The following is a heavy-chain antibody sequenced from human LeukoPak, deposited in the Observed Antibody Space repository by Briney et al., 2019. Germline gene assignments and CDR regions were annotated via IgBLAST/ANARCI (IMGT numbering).Heavy chain of an antibody. CDR2: IYHSGST. V-gene: IGHV4-38-2*02. CDR1: GYSISSGYY. J-gene: IGHJ4*02. Sequence: SETLSLTCTVSGYSISSGYYWGWIRQPPGKGLEWIGSIYHSGSTYYNPSLKSRVTISVDTSKNQFSLKLSSVTAADTAVYYCARENYDFWSGYYDPGYYGSGYEFDYWGQGTLVTVSS. D-gene: IGHD3-3*01. CDR3: ARENYDFWSGYYDPGYYGSGYEFDY.